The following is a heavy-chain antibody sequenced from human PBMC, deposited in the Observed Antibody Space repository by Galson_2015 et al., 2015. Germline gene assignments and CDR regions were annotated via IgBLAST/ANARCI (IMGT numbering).Heavy chain of an antibody. J-gene: IGHJ4*02. V-gene: IGHV3-53*01. CDR3: ARGGPWIQVWASLDY. CDR1: GFTVSSNY. Sequence: SLRLPCAASGFTVSSNYMSWVRQAPGKGLEWVSTIYSDGSTSYADSVKGRFTTSRDSSTNTLYLQMNSLRAEDTAVYYCARGGPWIQVWASLDYWGQGSLVTVSS. D-gene: IGHD5-18*01. CDR2: IYSDGST.